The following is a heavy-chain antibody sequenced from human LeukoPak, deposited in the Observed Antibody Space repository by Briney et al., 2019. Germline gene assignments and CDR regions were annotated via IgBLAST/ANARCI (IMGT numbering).Heavy chain of an antibody. CDR3: ARGVNWIDP. J-gene: IGHJ5*02. CDR2: ISYSAIT. D-gene: IGHD6-13*01. CDR1: GGSISSYY. V-gene: IGHV4-59*01. Sequence: PSETLSLTCTVSGGSISSYYWSWIRQPPGKGLEWIGYISYSAITNYNPALKSQVTISIDTSKNQFSLKLSSVTAADTAVYYCARGVNWIDPWGQGTLVTVSS.